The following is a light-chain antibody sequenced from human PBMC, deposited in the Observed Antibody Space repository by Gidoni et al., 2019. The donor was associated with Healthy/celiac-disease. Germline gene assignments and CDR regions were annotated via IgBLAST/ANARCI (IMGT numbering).Light chain of an antibody. J-gene: IGLJ2*01. CDR1: ALPKQY. Sequence: SCELAQPPSVSVSPGQTARITCSGDALPKQYAYWYQQKPGQAPVLVIYKDSERPSGIPERFSGSSSVTTGTVTISGRQAEDEGDHYCQSADSSGTSVVFGGGTKLTVL. CDR2: KDS. CDR3: QSADSSGTSVV. V-gene: IGLV3-25*02.